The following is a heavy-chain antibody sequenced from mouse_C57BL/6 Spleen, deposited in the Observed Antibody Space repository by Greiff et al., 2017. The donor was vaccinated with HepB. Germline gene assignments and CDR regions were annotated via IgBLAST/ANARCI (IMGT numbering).Heavy chain of an antibody. Sequence: VQLQQSGAELVRPGASVKLSCKASGYTFTDYYINWVKQRPGQGLEWIARIYPGSGNTYYNEKFKGKATLTAEKSSSTAYMQLSSLTSEDSAVYFCARGGYYDYDAYAMDYWGQGTSVTVSS. J-gene: IGHJ4*01. D-gene: IGHD2-4*01. CDR2: IYPGSGNT. CDR1: GYTFTDYY. V-gene: IGHV1-76*01. CDR3: ARGGYYDYDAYAMDY.